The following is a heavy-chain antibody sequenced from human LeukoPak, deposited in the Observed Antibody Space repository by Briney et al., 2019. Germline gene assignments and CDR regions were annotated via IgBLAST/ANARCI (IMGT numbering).Heavy chain of an antibody. V-gene: IGHV3-30*18. J-gene: IGHJ6*04. CDR2: ISYDGSNK. D-gene: IGHD3-10*01. CDR1: GFTFSSYG. CDR3: AKDGDRDYYGSGSYWDYYYYGMDV. Sequence: TGGSLRLSCAASGFTFSSYGMHWVRQAPGKGLEWVAVISYDGSNKYYADSVKGRFTFSRDNSKNTLYLQMNSLRAEDTAVYYCAKDGDRDYYGSGSYWDYYYYGMDVWGKGTTVTVSS.